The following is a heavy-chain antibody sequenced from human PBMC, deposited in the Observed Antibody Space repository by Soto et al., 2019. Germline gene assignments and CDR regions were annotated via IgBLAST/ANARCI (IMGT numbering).Heavy chain of an antibody. Sequence: PGGSLRLSCAASGFTFSSYGMNWVRQAPGKGLEWVSSISSSSSYIYYADSVKGRFTISRDNAKNSLYLQMNSLRAEDTAVYYCARDIDFGYYDILTGYSSWFDPWGQGTLVTVSS. V-gene: IGHV3-21*01. J-gene: IGHJ5*02. CDR3: ARDIDFGYYDILTGYSSWFDP. D-gene: IGHD3-9*01. CDR2: ISSSSSYI. CDR1: GFTFSSYG.